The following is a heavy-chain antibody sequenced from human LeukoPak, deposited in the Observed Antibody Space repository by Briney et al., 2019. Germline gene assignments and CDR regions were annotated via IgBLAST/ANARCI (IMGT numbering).Heavy chain of an antibody. CDR3: ARGRGTAMVPDY. V-gene: IGHV3-21*01. Sequence: PGGSLRLSCAASGFTFSSYSMNWVRQAPGKGLEWVSSISSSSSYIYYADSVEGRFTISRDNAKNSLYLQMNSLRAEDTAVYYCARGRGTAMVPDYWGQGTLVTVSS. CDR1: GFTFSSYS. J-gene: IGHJ4*02. D-gene: IGHD5-18*01. CDR2: ISSSSSYI.